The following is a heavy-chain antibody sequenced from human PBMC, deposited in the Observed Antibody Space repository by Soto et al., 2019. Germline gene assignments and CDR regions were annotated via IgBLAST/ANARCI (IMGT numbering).Heavy chain of an antibody. CDR2: IYYSGST. D-gene: IGHD1-1*01. CDR1: GGSISSYY. CDR3: ARDPTGTTEGDAFDI. J-gene: IGHJ3*02. V-gene: IGHV4-59*01. Sequence: SETLSLTCTVSGGSISSYYWSWIRQPPGKGLEWIGYIYYSGSTNYNPSLKSRVTISVDTSKNQFSLKLSSVTAADTAVYYCARDPTGTTEGDAFDIWGQGTMVTVSS.